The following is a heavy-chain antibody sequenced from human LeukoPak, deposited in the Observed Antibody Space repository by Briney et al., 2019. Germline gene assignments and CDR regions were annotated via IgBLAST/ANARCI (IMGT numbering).Heavy chain of an antibody. Sequence: GGSLRLSCAASGFTFSSYNMNWVRQAPGKGLEWVSSITSGSSYIYYADSVKGRFTISRDNAKNSLYLQMNSLRTEDTAVYYCARVAEAVALYYFDYWGQGTLVTVSS. CDR3: ARVAEAVALYYFDY. V-gene: IGHV3-21*01. D-gene: IGHD6-19*01. CDR1: GFTFSSYN. CDR2: ITSGSSYI. J-gene: IGHJ4*02.